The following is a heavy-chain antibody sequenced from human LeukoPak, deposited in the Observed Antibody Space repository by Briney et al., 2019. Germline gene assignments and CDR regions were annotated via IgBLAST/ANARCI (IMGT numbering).Heavy chain of an antibody. Sequence: SETLSLTCAVYGGSFSGYYWSWIRQPPGKGLEWIGEINHSGSTNYNPSLKSRVTISVDTSKNQFSLKLSSVTAADTAVYYCARGGRGLRFLEWQYYYYYGVDVWGQGTTVTVSS. J-gene: IGHJ6*02. CDR3: ARGGRGLRFLEWQYYYYYGVDV. CDR1: GGSFSGYY. D-gene: IGHD3-3*01. V-gene: IGHV4-34*01. CDR2: INHSGST.